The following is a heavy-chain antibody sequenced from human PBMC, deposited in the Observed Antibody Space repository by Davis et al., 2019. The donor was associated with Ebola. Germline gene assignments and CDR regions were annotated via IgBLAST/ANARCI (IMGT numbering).Heavy chain of an antibody. CDR1: GYTFTSYG. CDR2: ISAYNGDT. J-gene: IGHJ6*02. V-gene: IGHV1-18*01. D-gene: IGHD2-2*02. CDR3: ARGGYCSSTSCYTRVEYYYYGMDV. Sequence: ASVKVSCKASGYTFTSYGISWVRQAPGQGLEWMGWISAYNGDTNCAQKLQGRVTMTTDTSTSTAYMELRSLRSDDTAVYYCARGGYCSSTSCYTRVEYYYYGMDVWGQGTTVTVSS.